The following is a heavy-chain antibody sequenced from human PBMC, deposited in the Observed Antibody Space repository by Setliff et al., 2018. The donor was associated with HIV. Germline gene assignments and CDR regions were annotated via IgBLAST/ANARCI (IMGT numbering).Heavy chain of an antibody. Sequence: SVKVSCKASGGTFSSYAISWVRQAPGQGLEWMGGIIPISGTVNYAQKFQGRVTLTTDTSTKTAYMELRSLRFDDTAVYYCARDVEYSGTSAFDVWGQGTAVTVSS. CDR3: ARDVEYSGTSAFDV. J-gene: IGHJ3*01. V-gene: IGHV1-69*05. D-gene: IGHD6-19*01. CDR1: GGTFSSYA. CDR2: IIPISGTV.